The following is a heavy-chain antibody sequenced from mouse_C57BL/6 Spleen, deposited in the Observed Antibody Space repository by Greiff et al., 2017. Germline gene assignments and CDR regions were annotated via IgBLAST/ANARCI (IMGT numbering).Heavy chain of an antibody. CDR2: FHPGSGGI. V-gene: IGHV1-62-2*01. Sequence: VQLQQSGAELVKPGASVKLSCKASGYTFTAYPIHWVKQRSGQGLEWIGWFHPGSGGIKYNEKFKDKATLTADKSSTTVYMELSRLASEGSAVDFCARHPRITTIVAHWYFDVWGTGTTVTVSS. CDR3: ARHPRITTIVAHWYFDV. J-gene: IGHJ1*03. D-gene: IGHD1-1*01. CDR1: GYTFTAYP.